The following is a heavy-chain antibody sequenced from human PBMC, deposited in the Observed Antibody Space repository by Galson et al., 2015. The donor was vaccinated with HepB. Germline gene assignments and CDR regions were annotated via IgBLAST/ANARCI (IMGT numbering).Heavy chain of an antibody. CDR1: GSTFTSYD. Sequence: SVKVSCKASGSTFTSYDINWVRQATGQGLEWMGWMNPNSGNTGYAQKFQGRVTMTRNTSISTAYMELSSLRSEDTAVYYCARGHGYSYGHPYYYYGMDVWGQGTTVTVSS. CDR2: MNPNSGNT. D-gene: IGHD5-18*01. V-gene: IGHV1-8*01. J-gene: IGHJ6*02. CDR3: ARGHGYSYGHPYYYYGMDV.